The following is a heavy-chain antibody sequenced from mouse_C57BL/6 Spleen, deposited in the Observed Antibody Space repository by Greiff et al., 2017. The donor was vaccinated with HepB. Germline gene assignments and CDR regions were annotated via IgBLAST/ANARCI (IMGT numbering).Heavy chain of an antibody. D-gene: IGHD1-1*01. Sequence: QVQLQQPGAELVRPGSSVKLSCKASGHTFTSYWMHWVKQRPIQGLEWIGNIDPSDSETHYNQKFKDKATLTVDKSSSTAYMQLSSLTSEDSAVYYCARGGTTVVEGYYFDYWGQGTTLTVSS. J-gene: IGHJ2*01. CDR2: IDPSDSET. CDR3: ARGGTTVVEGYYFDY. V-gene: IGHV1-52*01. CDR1: GHTFTSYW.